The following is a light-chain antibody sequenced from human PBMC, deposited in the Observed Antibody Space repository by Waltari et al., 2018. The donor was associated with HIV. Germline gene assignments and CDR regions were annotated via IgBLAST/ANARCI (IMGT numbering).Light chain of an antibody. CDR1: SSNIGAGYE. J-gene: IGLJ1*01. V-gene: IGLV1-40*01. CDR2: GNS. Sequence: QSVLTQPPSVSGAPGQRVTISCTGSSSNIGAGYEVHWYQQLPGTAPKLLIYGNSKRPSGVPDRFSGSKSGTSASLAITGLQAEDEADYYCQSYDSSLSGFVFGTGTKVTVL. CDR3: QSYDSSLSGFV.